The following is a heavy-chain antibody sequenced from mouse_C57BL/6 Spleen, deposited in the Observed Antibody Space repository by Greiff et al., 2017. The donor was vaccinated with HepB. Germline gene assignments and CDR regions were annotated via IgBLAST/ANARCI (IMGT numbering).Heavy chain of an antibody. CDR3: ARRPGANWESDYAMDY. Sequence: QVQLQQPGAELVRPGSSVKLSCKASGYTFTSYWMDWVKQRPGQGLEWIGNIYPSDSETHYNQKFKDKATLTVDKSSSTAYMQLSSLTSEDSAVYYCARRPGANWESDYAMDYWGQGTSVTVSS. J-gene: IGHJ4*01. CDR1: GYTFTSYW. D-gene: IGHD4-1*01. V-gene: IGHV1-61*01. CDR2: IYPSDSET.